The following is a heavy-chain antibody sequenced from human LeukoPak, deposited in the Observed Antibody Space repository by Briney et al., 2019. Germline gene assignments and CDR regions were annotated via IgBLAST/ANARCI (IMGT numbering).Heavy chain of an antibody. CDR1: GFTFSSSA. CDR3: ARAPERYLRMGHYDY. J-gene: IGHJ4*02. V-gene: IGHV3-21*01. D-gene: IGHD3-16*01. CDR2: IDYDSSHI. Sequence: GGSLRLSCAGSGFTFSSSAMNWVRQVPGKGLEWVSSIDYDSSHINYAASVRGRFSISRDNARDSVYLQMDSLRADDTAVYYCARAPERYLRMGHYDYWGQGTLVIVSS.